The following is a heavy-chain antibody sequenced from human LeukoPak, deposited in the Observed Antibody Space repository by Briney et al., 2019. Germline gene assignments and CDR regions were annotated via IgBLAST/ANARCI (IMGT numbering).Heavy chain of an antibody. CDR3: ARVGDWSDYYRMDV. CDR2: LSRNGVNT. D-gene: IGHD2-21*02. J-gene: IGHJ6*02. Sequence: GGSLRLSCAASGFTFTTYAMTWVRQAPGRGLEWVSTLSRNGVNTFYADSVKGRFTMSRDNSKNTLYLDMNSLRAEDTALYYCARVGDWSDYYRMDVWGQGTTVTVSS. V-gene: IGHV3-23*01. CDR1: GFTFTTYA.